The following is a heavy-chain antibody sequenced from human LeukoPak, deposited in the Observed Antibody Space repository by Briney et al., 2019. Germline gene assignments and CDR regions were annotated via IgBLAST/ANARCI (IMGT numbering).Heavy chain of an antibody. D-gene: IGHD3-10*01. CDR2: ISNSGST. V-gene: IGHV4-31*03. Sequence: SQTLSLTCTVSGGSINSGNNYWSWLRQHPGKGLEWIGYISNSGSTNYNPSLKSRVTISVDTSKNQFSLKLSSVTAADTAVYYCARDRVSMDVWGQGTTVTVSS. J-gene: IGHJ6*02. CDR1: GGSINSGNNY. CDR3: ARDRVSMDV.